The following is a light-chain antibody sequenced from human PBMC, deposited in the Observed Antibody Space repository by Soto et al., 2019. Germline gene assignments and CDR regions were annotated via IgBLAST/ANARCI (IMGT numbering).Light chain of an antibody. CDR2: KTS. V-gene: IGKV1-5*03. CDR3: QQYGSSTYT. Sequence: DIQMTQSPSTLSASVGDRVTITCRASQSISNWLAWYQQKPGKAPKLLIYKTSNLDSGVPSRFSGSGSGTEFSLTISSLQPDDFATYYCQQYGSSTYTFGQGTKVEIK. J-gene: IGKJ2*01. CDR1: QSISNW.